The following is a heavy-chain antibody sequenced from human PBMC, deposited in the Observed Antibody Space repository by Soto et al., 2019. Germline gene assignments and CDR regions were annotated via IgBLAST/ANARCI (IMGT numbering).Heavy chain of an antibody. J-gene: IGHJ4*02. CDR3: ARGRGIVATTNRSLLFDY. CDR1: GGSISSGGYY. CDR2: IYYSGST. D-gene: IGHD5-12*01. V-gene: IGHV4-31*03. Sequence: QVQLQESGPGLVKPSQTLSLTCTVSGGSISSGGYYWSWIRQHPGKGLEWIGYIYYSGSTYYNPSLQSRVTISVDTSKNQCSLKLSSVTAADTAVYYCARGRGIVATTNRSLLFDYWGQGTLVTVSS.